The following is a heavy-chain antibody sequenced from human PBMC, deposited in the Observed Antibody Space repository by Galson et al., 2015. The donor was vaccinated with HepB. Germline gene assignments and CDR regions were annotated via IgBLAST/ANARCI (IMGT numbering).Heavy chain of an antibody. CDR1: GFTFSSYA. V-gene: IGHV3-23*01. Sequence: SLRLSCAASGFTFSSYAMSWVRQAPGKGLEWVSAISGSGGSTYYADSVKGRFTISRDNSKNTLYLQMNSLRAEDTAVYYCAKLPERHYGSGSSSRLDYWGQGTLVTVSS. CDR2: ISGSGGST. J-gene: IGHJ4*02. D-gene: IGHD3-10*01. CDR3: AKLPERHYGSGSSSRLDY.